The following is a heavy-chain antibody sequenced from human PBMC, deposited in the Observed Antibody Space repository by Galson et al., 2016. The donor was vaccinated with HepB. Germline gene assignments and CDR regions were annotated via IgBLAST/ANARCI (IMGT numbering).Heavy chain of an antibody. J-gene: IGHJ4*02. CDR2: IDGPTPNT. Sequence: SLRLSCAASGFTFRNYALSWVRRAPGKGLEWVSHIDGPTPNTHYADSVRGRFSIYRDNSRDTLCLQMDSLTAEDSAIYYCTTWLSHHFDYWGQGTRVTVSS. CDR1: GFTFRNYA. V-gene: IGHV3-23*01. D-gene: IGHD6-19*01. CDR3: TTWLSHHFDY.